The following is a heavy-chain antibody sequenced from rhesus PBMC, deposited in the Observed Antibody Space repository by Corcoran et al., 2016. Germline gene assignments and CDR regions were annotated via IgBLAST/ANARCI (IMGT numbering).Heavy chain of an antibody. CDR1: GYTFTSYH. V-gene: IGHV1-200*01. CDR3: ARSWGDRFDY. CDR2: SNPINGNT. J-gene: IGHJ4*01. D-gene: IGHD3-34*01. Sequence: VQLVQSGAEVKQPGTSVKLSCQASGYTFTSYHLTWVRPAPGQVLEWMGGSNPINGNTGYANKFQGRVTMTRDTSTSTAYMELNSLRSEDTAVYYCARSWGDRFDYWGQGVLVTVSS.